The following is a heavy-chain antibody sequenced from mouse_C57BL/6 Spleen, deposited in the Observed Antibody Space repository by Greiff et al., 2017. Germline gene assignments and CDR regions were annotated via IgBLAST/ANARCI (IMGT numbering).Heavy chain of an antibody. D-gene: IGHD2-3*01. CDR2: IYPGDGDT. J-gene: IGHJ2*01. Sequence: VQLVESGAELVKPGASVKISCKASGYAFSSYWMNWVKQRPGKGLEWIGQIYPGDGDTNYNGKFKGKATLTADKSSSTAYMQLSSLTSEDSAVYFCARLLDGYYDYWGQGTTLTVSS. CDR1: GYAFSSYW. CDR3: ARLLDGYYDY. V-gene: IGHV1-80*01.